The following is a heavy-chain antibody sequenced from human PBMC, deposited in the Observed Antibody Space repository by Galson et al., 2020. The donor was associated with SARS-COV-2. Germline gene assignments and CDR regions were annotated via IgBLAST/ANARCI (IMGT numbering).Heavy chain of an antibody. Sequence: SETLSLTCTVSGGSISSGDYYWSWIRQPPGKGLEWIGYIYYSGSTYYNPSLKSRVTISVDTSKNQFSLKLSSVTAADTAVYYCARAILYYYYVWGSYRAPGGYRYFDYWGQGTLVTVSS. CDR2: IYYSGST. CDR3: ARAILYYYYVWGSYRAPGGYRYFDY. J-gene: IGHJ4*02. CDR1: GGSISSGDYY. D-gene: IGHD3-16*02. V-gene: IGHV4-30-4*08.